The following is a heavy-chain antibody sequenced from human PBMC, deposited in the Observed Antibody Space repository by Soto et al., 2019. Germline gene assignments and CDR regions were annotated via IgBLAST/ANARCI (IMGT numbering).Heavy chain of an antibody. J-gene: IGHJ4*02. Sequence: GGSLRLSCAASGFTFSSYEMNWVRQAPGKGLEWVSYISSSGSTIYYADPVKGRFTISRDNAKNSLYLQMNSLRAEDTAVYYCARESEDLTSNFDYWGQGTLVTVSS. CDR2: ISSSGSTI. CDR1: GFTFSSYE. CDR3: ARESEDLTSNFDY. V-gene: IGHV3-48*03.